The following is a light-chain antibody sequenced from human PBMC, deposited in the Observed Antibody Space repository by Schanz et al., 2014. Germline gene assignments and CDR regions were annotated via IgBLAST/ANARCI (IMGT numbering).Light chain of an antibody. CDR3: QQYGGSPPYN. V-gene: IGKV3-20*01. J-gene: IGKJ2*01. Sequence: EIVLTQSPGTLSLSPGERATLSCRASQSVSSYLAWYQQKPGQAPRLLIYGASNRASGIPDRFSGSGSGTDFTLTISRLEPEDFAVYYCQQYGGSPPYNFGQGTKLEI. CDR2: GAS. CDR1: QSVSSY.